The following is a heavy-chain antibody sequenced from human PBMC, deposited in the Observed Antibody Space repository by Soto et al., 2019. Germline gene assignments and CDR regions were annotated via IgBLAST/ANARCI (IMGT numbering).Heavy chain of an antibody. D-gene: IGHD1-26*01. CDR1: GYSISSSNW. CDR2: IYYSGTT. CDR3: ARRETHGPIAY. V-gene: IGHV4-28*01. J-gene: IGHJ4*02. Sequence: QVQLQESGPGLVKPSDTLSLTCAVSGYSISSSNWWGWIRQPPGKGLEWIGYIYYSGTTYYNPSLQSLVTMSVDTSTNQFSLTLTSVTALYTAVYYCARRETHGPIAYWGQGTLVTVSS.